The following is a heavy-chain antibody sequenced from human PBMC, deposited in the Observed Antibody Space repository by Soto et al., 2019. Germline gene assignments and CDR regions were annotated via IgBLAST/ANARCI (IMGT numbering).Heavy chain of an antibody. J-gene: IGHJ3*02. Sequence: GGSLRLSCAAPGFTFSSYAMTWVRQAPGKGLEWVAIISGGGSSKYYADSVKGRFTISRDNAKNTLYLQMNSLRAEDTAVYYCARPLGWRDAFDIWGQGTLVTVSS. CDR1: GFTFSSYA. D-gene: IGHD2-15*01. V-gene: IGHV3-23*01. CDR3: ARPLGWRDAFDI. CDR2: ISGGGSSK.